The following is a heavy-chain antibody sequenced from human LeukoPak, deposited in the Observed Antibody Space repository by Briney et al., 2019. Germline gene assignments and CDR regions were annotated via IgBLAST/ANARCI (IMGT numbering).Heavy chain of an antibody. CDR1: GYTFTSYG. J-gene: IGHJ4*02. D-gene: IGHD3-10*01. CDR3: ARTQMVRGSHRGLDY. CDR2: ISAYNGNT. Sequence: ASVKVSCKASGYTFTSYGISWVRQAPGQGLEWMGWISAYNGNTNYAQKLQGRVTMTTDTSTSTAYMELRSLRSDDTAVYYCARTQMVRGSHRGLDYWGQGTLVTVSS. V-gene: IGHV1-18*01.